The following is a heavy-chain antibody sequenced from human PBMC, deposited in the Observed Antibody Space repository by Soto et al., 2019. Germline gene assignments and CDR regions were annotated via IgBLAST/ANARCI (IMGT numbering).Heavy chain of an antibody. V-gene: IGHV3-30*04. D-gene: IGHD2-15*01. CDR2: ILKDGKSK. CDR1: GFILSDFA. Sequence: QVQLVESGGGVVQPGGSLRLSCAASGFILSDFAMHWVRQAPGRGLEWVAVILKDGKSKYYADSVRGRFTISSDTSKDTIFLQLTSLRLDDSAVYYWAKTGCNGGSCFSWFDPWGQGTPVTVSS. CDR3: AKTGCNGGSCFSWFDP. J-gene: IGHJ5*02.